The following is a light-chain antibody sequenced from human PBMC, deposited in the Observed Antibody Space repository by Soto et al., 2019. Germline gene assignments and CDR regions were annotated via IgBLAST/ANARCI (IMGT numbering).Light chain of an antibody. Sequence: EIVMTQSPASLSVSPGERPTLSCRASQSVSSNFAWYQQKRGLPPRLLIFGASTRATCIPARFSGSGSGTEFTLTISSLQSEDFAVYYCQQYNNWPLTFGGGTKVEIK. CDR3: QQYNNWPLT. V-gene: IGKV3-15*01. CDR2: GAS. J-gene: IGKJ4*01. CDR1: QSVSSN.